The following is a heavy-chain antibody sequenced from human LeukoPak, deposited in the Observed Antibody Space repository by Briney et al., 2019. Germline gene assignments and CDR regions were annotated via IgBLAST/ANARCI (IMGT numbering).Heavy chain of an antibody. CDR3: ARELAY. CDR2: ISGSSSTI. J-gene: IGHJ4*02. CDR1: GFAFSSFT. D-gene: IGHD6-6*01. Sequence: GGSLRLSCAASGFAFSSFTMNWVRQAPGKGLEWVSYISGSSSTIYYADSVKGRFTISRDNAKNSLFLQMNSLRAEDTAVYYCARELAYWGQGTLVTVSS. V-gene: IGHV3-48*01.